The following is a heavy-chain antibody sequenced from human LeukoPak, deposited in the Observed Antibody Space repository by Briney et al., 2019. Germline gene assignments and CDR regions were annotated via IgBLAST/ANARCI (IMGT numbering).Heavy chain of an antibody. V-gene: IGHV4-4*07. J-gene: IGHJ4*02. CDR2: IYTSGST. CDR3: ARDFSSQDYYDSSGYYHPFDY. CDR1: GGSISSYY. Sequence: SETLSLTCTVSGGSISSYYWSWIRQPAGKGLEWIGRIYTSGSTNYNPSLKSRVTMSVDTSKNQLSLKLSSVTAADTAVYYCARDFSSQDYYDSSGYYHPFDYWGQGTLVTVSS. D-gene: IGHD3-22*01.